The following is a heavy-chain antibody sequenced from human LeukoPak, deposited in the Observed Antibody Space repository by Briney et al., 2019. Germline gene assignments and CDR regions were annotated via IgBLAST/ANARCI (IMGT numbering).Heavy chain of an antibody. CDR2: ISPYNGNT. Sequence: VASVEVSCKASGYTFANYGISWVRQAPGQGLEWMGWISPYNGNTNYAQKLQGRVTMTTDTSTNTAYMELRRLKSDDTAVYYCARDRTTVTSHPDYWGQGTLVTVSS. D-gene: IGHD4-11*01. J-gene: IGHJ4*02. V-gene: IGHV1-18*01. CDR3: ARDRTTVTSHPDY. CDR1: GYTFANYG.